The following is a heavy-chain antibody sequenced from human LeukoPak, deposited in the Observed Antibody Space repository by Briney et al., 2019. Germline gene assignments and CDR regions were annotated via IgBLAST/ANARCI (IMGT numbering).Heavy chain of an antibody. CDR3: AKDSLWSHTGQFDY. CDR1: GFTFSSYA. V-gene: IGHV3-23*01. CDR2: ISGSGGST. J-gene: IGHJ4*02. D-gene: IGHD1-1*01. Sequence: GGTLRLSCAASGFTFSSYAMSWVRQAPGKGLEWVSAISGSGGSTYYADSVKGRFTISRDNSKNTLYLQMNSLRAEDTAVYYCAKDSLWSHTGQFDYWGQGTLVTVSS.